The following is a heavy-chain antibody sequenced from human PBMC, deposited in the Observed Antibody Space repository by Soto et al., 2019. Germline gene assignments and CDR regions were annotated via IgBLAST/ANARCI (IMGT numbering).Heavy chain of an antibody. V-gene: IGHV1-3*01. CDR1: GYTFTSYA. CDR2: INAGNGNT. J-gene: IGHJ4*02. D-gene: IGHD2-21*02. Sequence: QVQLVQSGAEVKKPGASVKVSCKASGYTFTSYAMHWVRQAPGQRLEWMGWINAGNGNTKYSQKFQGRVTITRDTSASTAYMDLSSLRSEYTAVYYCARSIVVVTAADYWGQGTLVTVSS. CDR3: ARSIVVVTAADY.